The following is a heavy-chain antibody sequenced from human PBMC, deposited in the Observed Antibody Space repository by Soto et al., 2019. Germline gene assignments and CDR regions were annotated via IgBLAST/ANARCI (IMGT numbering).Heavy chain of an antibody. D-gene: IGHD3-10*01. CDR1: GYTFTSYY. Sequence: GASVKVSCKASGYTFTSYYMHWVRQAPGQGLEWMGIINPSGGSTSYAQKFQGRVTMTRDTSTSTVYMELSSLRSEDTAVYYCARAVSADYYGSGSPYDWGQGTLVTVSS. V-gene: IGHV1-46*03. CDR3: ARAVSADYYGSGSPYD. J-gene: IGHJ4*02. CDR2: INPSGGST.